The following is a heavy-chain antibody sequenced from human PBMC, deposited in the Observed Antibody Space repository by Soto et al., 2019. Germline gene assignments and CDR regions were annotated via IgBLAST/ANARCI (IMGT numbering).Heavy chain of an antibody. CDR3: ARDDGWLVLDY. V-gene: IGHV3-21*06. Sequence: EVQLVESGGGLVKPGGSQRLSCAASGFAFSSYSMNWVRQAPGKGLEWVAFITIRSSYIYYADSVRGRFTISRDNAKNSLYLQMDGLRAEDTAVYYCARDDGWLVLDYWGQGTLVTVSS. J-gene: IGHJ4*02. CDR1: GFAFSSYS. CDR2: ITIRSSYI. D-gene: IGHD6-19*01.